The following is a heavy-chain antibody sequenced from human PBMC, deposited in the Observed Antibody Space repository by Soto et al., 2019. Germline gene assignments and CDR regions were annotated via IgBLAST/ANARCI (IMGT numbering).Heavy chain of an antibody. CDR1: GFTFSSYV. CDR3: ANAYRSGWYSSYYGXDV. J-gene: IGHJ6*02. CDR2: ISGSGGST. D-gene: IGHD6-19*01. V-gene: IGHV3-23*01. Sequence: GGSLRLSCAASGFTFSSYVMSWVRQAPGKGLEWVSAISGSGGSTYYADSVKGRFTISRDNSKNTLYLQMNSLRAEDTAVYYSANAYRSGWYSSYYGXDVWGQGTTVTVSS.